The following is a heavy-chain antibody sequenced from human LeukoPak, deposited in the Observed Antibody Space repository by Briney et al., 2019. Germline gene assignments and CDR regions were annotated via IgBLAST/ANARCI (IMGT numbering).Heavy chain of an antibody. CDR3: ARAKYSSSHNFDY. CDR1: GYTFTSYD. V-gene: IGHV1-8*03. CDR2: MNPNSGNT. Sequence: ASVKFFCKASGYTFTSYDINWVRQATGQGLEWMGWMNPNSGNTGYAQKFHGRVTITRNTSISTAYMELSSLRSEDTAVYYCARAKYSSSHNFDYWGQGTLVTVSS. D-gene: IGHD6-6*01. J-gene: IGHJ4*02.